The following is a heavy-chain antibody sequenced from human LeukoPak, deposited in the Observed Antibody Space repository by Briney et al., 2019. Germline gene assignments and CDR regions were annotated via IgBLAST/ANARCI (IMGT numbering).Heavy chain of an antibody. J-gene: IGHJ4*02. V-gene: IGHV4-34*01. D-gene: IGHD3-3*01. CDR1: GGSFSGYY. CDR2: INHSGST. CDR3: ARGGGSGYSSPYFDY. Sequence: PSETLSLTCAVYGGSFSGYYWSWIRQPPGKGLEWIGEINHSGSTNYNPSLKSRVTISVDTSKNQFSLKLSSVTAADTAVYYCARGGGSGYSSPYFDYWGQGTLVTVSS.